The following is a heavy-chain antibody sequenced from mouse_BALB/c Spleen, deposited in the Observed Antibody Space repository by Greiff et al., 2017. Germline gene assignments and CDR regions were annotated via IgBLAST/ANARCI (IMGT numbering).Heavy chain of an antibody. CDR1: GYSITSGYC. Sequence: VQLQQSGPDLVKPSHSLSLTCTVTGYSITSGYCWHWIRQFPGNKLEWMDYINYSGSTNYNPSLKSRITITRDTSKNQFFLQLNTVTTEDTATYYCARDSYYGYYLGYRSQGTTLTVSS. CDR2: INYSGST. V-gene: IGHV3-1*02. J-gene: IGHJ2*01. D-gene: IGHD2-12*01. CDR3: ARDSYYGYYLGY.